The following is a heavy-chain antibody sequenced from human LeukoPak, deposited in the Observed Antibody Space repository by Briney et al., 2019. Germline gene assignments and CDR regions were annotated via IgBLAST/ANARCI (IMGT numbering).Heavy chain of an antibody. V-gene: IGHV1-69*13. J-gene: IGHJ5*02. D-gene: IGHD2-15*01. CDR2: IIPIFGTA. CDR1: GYTFTGYY. Sequence: GASVKVSCKASGYTFTGYYMHWVRQAPGQGLEWMGGIIPIFGTANYAQKFQGRVTITADEPTSTAYMELSSLRSEDTAVYYCAREGGNWFDPWGQGTLVTVSS. CDR3: AREGGNWFDP.